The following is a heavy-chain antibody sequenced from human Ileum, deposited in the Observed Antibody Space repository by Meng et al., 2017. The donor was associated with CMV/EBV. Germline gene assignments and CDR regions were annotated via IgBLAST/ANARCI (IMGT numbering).Heavy chain of an antibody. CDR1: GFTFSSYW. V-gene: IGHV3-74*01. Sequence: GGSLRLSCAASGFTFSSYWMHWVRQAPGKGLVWVSRINGDGSSTSYAESVKGRFTISRDNAKNTLHLKMNSLRTEDTAVYYCARDYYDLWGGYHPVYGYWGQGTLVTVSS. CDR2: INGDGSST. CDR3: ARDYYDLWGGYHPVYGY. J-gene: IGHJ4*02. D-gene: IGHD3-3*01.